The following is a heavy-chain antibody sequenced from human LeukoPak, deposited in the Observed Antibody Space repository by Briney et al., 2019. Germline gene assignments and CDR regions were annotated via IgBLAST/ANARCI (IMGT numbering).Heavy chain of an antibody. D-gene: IGHD6-19*01. CDR1: GRSISSSSYY. Sequence: SETLSLTCTVSGRSISSSSYYWGWIRQPPGKGLEWIGSIYYSGSTYYNPSLKSRVTISVDTSKSQFSLKLSSVTAADTAVYYCARQGVAGSAGYYFDYWGQGTLVTVSS. CDR3: ARQGVAGSAGYYFDY. V-gene: IGHV4-39*01. J-gene: IGHJ4*02. CDR2: IYYSGST.